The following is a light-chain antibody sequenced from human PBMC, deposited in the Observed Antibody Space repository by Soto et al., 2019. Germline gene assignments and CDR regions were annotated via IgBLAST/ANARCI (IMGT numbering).Light chain of an antibody. J-gene: IGKJ2*01. CDR3: QQYGSSPYT. CDR2: AAS. CDR1: QSVSSNY. Sequence: EIVLTQSPGTLSLSPGERATLSCRASQSVSSNYLAWYQQRPGQAPRLLIFAASTSATGIPDRFSGSVSGTDFTLTISRLEPEDFAVYSCQQYGSSPYTFGQGTKLEIK. V-gene: IGKV3-20*01.